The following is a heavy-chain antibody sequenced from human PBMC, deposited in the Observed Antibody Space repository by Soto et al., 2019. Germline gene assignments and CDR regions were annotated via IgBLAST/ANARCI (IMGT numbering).Heavy chain of an antibody. CDR3: ARADYGDYTLDY. D-gene: IGHD4-17*01. CDR1: GGTFSSYA. J-gene: IGHJ4*02. CDR2: IIPIFGTA. V-gene: IGHV1-69*13. Sequence: ASVKVSCKASGGTFSSYAISWVRQAPGQGLEWMGGIIPIFGTANYAQKFQGRVTITADGSTSTAYMELSSLRSEDTAVYYCARADYGDYTLDYWGQGTLVTVSS.